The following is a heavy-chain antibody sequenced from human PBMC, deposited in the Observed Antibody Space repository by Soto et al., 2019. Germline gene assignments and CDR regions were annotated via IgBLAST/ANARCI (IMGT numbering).Heavy chain of an antibody. J-gene: IGHJ4*02. CDR1: GFTFSAFA. Sequence: AGGSLRLSCAASGFTFSAFAMTWVRQPPGQGLEWVSTVIGSGGSTYYADSAKGRFTISRDNSKNTLYLQMNSLRAEDTAVYYCAKDPQVGNDFWHWGQGTLVTVSS. D-gene: IGHD3-3*01. V-gene: IGHV3-23*01. CDR2: VIGSGGST. CDR3: AKDPQVGNDFWH.